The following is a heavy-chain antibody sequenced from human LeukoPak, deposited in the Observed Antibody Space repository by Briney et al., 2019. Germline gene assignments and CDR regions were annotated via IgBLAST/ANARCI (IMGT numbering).Heavy chain of an antibody. CDR2: IQSRTYGGAT. J-gene: IGHJ4*02. CDR1: GFTFGDYG. D-gene: IGHD2-2*01. V-gene: IGHV3-49*04. Sequence: GRSLRLSCTTSGFTFGDYGMSWVRQAPGKGLEWVGFIQSRTYGGATQYAASVKGRFTISRDDSKSIAFLQMNSPKTEDTAVYYCTASDHLYCSSISCHFDYWGQGTLVTVSS. CDR3: TASDHLYCSSISCHFDY.